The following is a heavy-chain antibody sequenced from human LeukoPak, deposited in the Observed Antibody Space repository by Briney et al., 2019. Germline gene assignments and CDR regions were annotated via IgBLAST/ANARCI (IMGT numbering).Heavy chain of an antibody. CDR3: ARGRGSTSFHYYYYGMDV. J-gene: IGHJ6*02. CDR1: GGSFSGYY. Sequence: PSETLSLTCAVYGGSFSGYYWSWIRQPPGKGLEWIGEINHRGSTNYNPSLKSRVTISVDTSKNQFSLKLSSVTAADTAVYYCARGRGSTSFHYYYYGMDVWGQGTTVTVSS. CDR2: INHRGST. D-gene: IGHD2-2*01. V-gene: IGHV4-34*01.